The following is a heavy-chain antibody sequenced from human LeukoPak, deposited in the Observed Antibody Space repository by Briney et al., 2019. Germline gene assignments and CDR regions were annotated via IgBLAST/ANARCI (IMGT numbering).Heavy chain of an antibody. J-gene: IGHJ5*02. V-gene: IGHV4-31*03. Sequence: SQTLSLTCTVSGGSISSGGYYWSWIRQHPGKGLEWIGYIYYSGSTYYNPSLKSRVTISVDTSKNQFSLKLSSVTAADTAVYYCARDLRTPAAIASAWFDPWGQGTLVTVSS. CDR2: IYYSGST. D-gene: IGHD2-2*02. CDR3: ARDLRTPAAIASAWFDP. CDR1: GGSISSGGYY.